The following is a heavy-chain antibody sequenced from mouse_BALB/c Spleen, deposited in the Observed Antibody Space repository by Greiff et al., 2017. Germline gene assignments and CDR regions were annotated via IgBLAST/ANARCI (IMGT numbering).Heavy chain of an antibody. CDR3: VREEVYYAMDY. CDR2: IWTGGGT. J-gene: IGHJ4*01. V-gene: IGHV2-9-2*01. CDR1: GFSLTSYD. Sequence: ESGPGLVAPSQSLSITCTVSGFSLTSYDISWIRQPPGKGLEWLGVIWTGGGTNYNSAFMSRLSISKDNSKSQVFLKMNSLQTDDTAIYYCVREEVYYAMDYWGQGTSVTVSS. D-gene: IGHD2-14*01.